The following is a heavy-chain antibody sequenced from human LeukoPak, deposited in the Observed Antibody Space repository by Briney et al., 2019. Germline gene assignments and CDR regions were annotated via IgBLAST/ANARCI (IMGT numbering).Heavy chain of an antibody. Sequence: ASVKVSCKASGGTFSSYAISWVRQAPGQGLEWMGGIIPIFGTANYAQKFQGRVTITADESTSTAYMELSSLRSEDTAVYYCARARVHSYGYYYFDYWGQGTLVTVSS. V-gene: IGHV1-69*13. CDR3: ARARVHSYGYYYFDY. J-gene: IGHJ4*02. CDR2: IIPIFGTA. CDR1: GGTFSSYA. D-gene: IGHD5-18*01.